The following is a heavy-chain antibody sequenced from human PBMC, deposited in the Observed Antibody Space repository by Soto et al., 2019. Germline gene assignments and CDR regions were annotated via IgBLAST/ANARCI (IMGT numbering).Heavy chain of an antibody. J-gene: IGHJ4*02. V-gene: IGHV4-34*01. D-gene: IGHD2-2*01. CDR1: GGSFSGYY. Sequence: PSETLSLTCAVYGGSFSGYYWSWIRQPPGKGLEWIGEINHSGSTNYNPSLKSRVTISVDTSKNQFSLKLSSVTAADTAVYYCARTQQVPAAAEITPFDYWGQGTLVTVSS. CDR3: ARTQQVPAAAEITPFDY. CDR2: INHSGST.